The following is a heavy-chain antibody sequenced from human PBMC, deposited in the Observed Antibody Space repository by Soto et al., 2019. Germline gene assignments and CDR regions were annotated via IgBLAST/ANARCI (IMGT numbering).Heavy chain of an antibody. D-gene: IGHD4-17*01. J-gene: IGHJ5*02. Sequence: QVQLVQSGAEVKKPGASVKVSCKASGYTFTSYGISWVRQAPGQGLEWMGWISGYNGNTNYAQKVQDRVIMTTDTSTNTAYMELMSLRSDDTAVYDCARVRPVTTSVLNWYDPWGQGTLVTVSS. V-gene: IGHV1-18*01. CDR1: GYTFTSYG. CDR3: ARVRPVTTSVLNWYDP. CDR2: ISGYNGNT.